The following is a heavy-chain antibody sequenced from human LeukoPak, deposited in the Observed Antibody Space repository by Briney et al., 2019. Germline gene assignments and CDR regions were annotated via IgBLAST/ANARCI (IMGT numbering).Heavy chain of an antibody. J-gene: IGHJ6*02. V-gene: IGHV3-21*01. D-gene: IGHD3-10*01. CDR2: ISSSSSYI. Sequence: GGSLRLSCAASGFTFSSYSMNWVRQAPGKGLEWVSSISSSSSYIYYADSVKGRFTISRDNAKNSLYLQMNSLRAEDTAVYYCARDSSLLWFGESTAYGMDVWGQGTTVTVSS. CDR3: ARDSSLLWFGESTAYGMDV. CDR1: GFTFSSYS.